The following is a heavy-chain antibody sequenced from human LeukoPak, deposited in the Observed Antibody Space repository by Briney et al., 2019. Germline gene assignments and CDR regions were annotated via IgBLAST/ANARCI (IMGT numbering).Heavy chain of an antibody. Sequence: SETLSLTCTVSGASISSYYWSWIRQPPGGGLEWIGFIYYSGTTAYNPSLNSRVGMSVDTSKNQFSLWLSSVTAADTAVFYCVGLGTCSGAHCHPDYWGQGTLVTVSS. D-gene: IGHD2-15*01. CDR2: IYYSGTT. V-gene: IGHV4-59*08. CDR3: VGLGTCSGAHCHPDY. J-gene: IGHJ4*02. CDR1: GASISSYY.